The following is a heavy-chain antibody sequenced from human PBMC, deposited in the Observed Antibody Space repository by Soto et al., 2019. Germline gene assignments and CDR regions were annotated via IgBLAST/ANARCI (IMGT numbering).Heavy chain of an antibody. CDR1: GFTFSSYG. J-gene: IGHJ3*01. V-gene: IGHV3-33*01. D-gene: IGHD1-26*01. Sequence: QVQLVESGGGVVQPGRSLRLSCAASGFTFSSYGMHWVRQAPGKGLEWVAVIWYDGSNKYYADSVKGRFTISRDNSKNTLYLQMNSLRAEDTAVYYCATNEWELLRADVWGQGTMVTVSS. CDR2: IWYDGSNK. CDR3: ATNEWELLRADV.